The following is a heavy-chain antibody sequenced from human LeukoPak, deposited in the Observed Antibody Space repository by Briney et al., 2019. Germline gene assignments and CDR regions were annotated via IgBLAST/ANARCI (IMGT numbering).Heavy chain of an antibody. D-gene: IGHD2-15*01. J-gene: IGHJ4*02. CDR2: ISGSGGST. Sequence: PGGSLRLSCAASGFTFSSYAMSWVRQAPGKGLEWVSAISGSGGSTYYADSVKGRFTISRDNSKNTLYLQMNSLRAEDTAVYYCAKRYCSGGSCYPDYWGQGTLVTVSS. CDR3: AKRYCSGGSCYPDY. CDR1: GFTFSSYA. V-gene: IGHV3-23*01.